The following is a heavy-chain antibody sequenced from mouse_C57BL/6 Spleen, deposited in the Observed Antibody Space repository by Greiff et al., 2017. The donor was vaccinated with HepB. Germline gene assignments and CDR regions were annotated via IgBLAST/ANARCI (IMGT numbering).Heavy chain of an antibody. D-gene: IGHD3-1*01. V-gene: IGHV3-6*01. CDR1: GYSITSGYY. CDR2: ISYDGSN. J-gene: IGHJ2*01. Sequence: EVKLEESGPGLVKPSQSLSLTCSVTGYSITSGYYWNWIRQFPGNKLEWMGYISYDGSNNYNPSLKNRISITRDTSKNQFFLKLNSVTTEDTATYYCARGGYRGLLDYWGQGTTLTVSS. CDR3: ARGGYRGLLDY.